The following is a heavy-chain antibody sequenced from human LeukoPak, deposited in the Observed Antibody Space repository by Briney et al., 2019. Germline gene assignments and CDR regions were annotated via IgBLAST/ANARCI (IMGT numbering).Heavy chain of an antibody. J-gene: IGHJ3*02. CDR3: ARDRDYYGSGSYSLDAFDI. V-gene: IGHV3-21*01. D-gene: IGHD3-10*01. CDR2: ISSSSSYI. CDR1: GFTFSSYS. Sequence: PGGSLRLSCAASGFTFSSYSMNWVRQAPGKGLEWVSSISSSSSYIYYADSVKGRFTISRDNAKNSLYLQMNSLRAEDTAVYYCARDRDYYGSGSYSLDAFDIWGQGTMVTVSS.